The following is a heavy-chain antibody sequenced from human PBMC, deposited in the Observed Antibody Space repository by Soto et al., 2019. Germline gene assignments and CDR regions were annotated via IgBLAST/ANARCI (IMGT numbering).Heavy chain of an antibody. CDR3: ARDGSGWSRDC. V-gene: IGHV3-21*01. CDR1: GFTFGFSS. D-gene: IGHD6-19*01. J-gene: IGHJ4*02. Sequence: XGALILSCSASGFTFGFSSMNWVRQAPGKGLEWVSSISSGSDYIYYADSVKGRFTVSRDNAKNALYLQMNSLRAEDTAVYYCARDGSGWSRDCWGQGTLVTV. CDR2: ISSGSDYI.